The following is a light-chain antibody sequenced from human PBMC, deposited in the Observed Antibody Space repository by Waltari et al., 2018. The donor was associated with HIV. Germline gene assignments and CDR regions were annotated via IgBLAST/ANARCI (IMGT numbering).Light chain of an antibody. J-gene: IGLJ3*02. Sequence: QSVLTQPPSVSGAPGQRVTISCTGSSSNLGAGYDVPWYKQLPGRAPKLLIYANNNRPSGVPDRFSASKSGASASLAITGLQTEDEADYYCQSYDSSLSGVFGGGTQVTVL. CDR1: SSNLGAGYD. CDR2: ANN. V-gene: IGLV1-40*01. CDR3: QSYDSSLSGV.